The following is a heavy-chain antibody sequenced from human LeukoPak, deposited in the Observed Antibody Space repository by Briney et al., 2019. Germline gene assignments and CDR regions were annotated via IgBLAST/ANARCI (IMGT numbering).Heavy chain of an antibody. D-gene: IGHD3-3*01. Sequence: PGRSLRLSCTASGFTFGDYAMSWVRQAPGKGPEWVGFIRRKANGGTTEYAASVKGRFTISRDDSKSIAYLQMNSLKTEDTAVYYCTSGLYYDSWSDLFDYRGQGTLVTVSS. CDR1: GFTFGDYA. V-gene: IGHV3-49*04. CDR3: TSGLYYDSWSDLFDY. CDR2: IRRKANGGTT. J-gene: IGHJ4*02.